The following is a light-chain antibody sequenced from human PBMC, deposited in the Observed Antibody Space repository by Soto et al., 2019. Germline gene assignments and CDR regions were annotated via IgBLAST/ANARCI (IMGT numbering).Light chain of an antibody. CDR1: QSISSW. Sequence: DIQMTQSPSTLSASVGDRVTITFRASQSISSWLAWYQQKPGKAPKLLIYDASILESGVPSRFSGSGSGTEFTLTISSLQPDAFATYYGQQYNSYSGTFGQGTKVEIK. V-gene: IGKV1-5*01. CDR3: QQYNSYSGT. CDR2: DAS. J-gene: IGKJ1*01.